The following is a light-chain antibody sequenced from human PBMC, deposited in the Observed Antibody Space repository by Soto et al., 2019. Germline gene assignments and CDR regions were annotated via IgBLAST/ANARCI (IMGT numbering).Light chain of an antibody. CDR1: RSVRYKSNNKNH. J-gene: IGKJ5*01. CDR2: WAS. CDR3: QQRNNWPPIP. V-gene: IGKV4-1*01. Sequence: DLELSHSPDSLPLSLSERATLHRKCRRSVRYKSNNKNHLAWYQQIPGQPPKLLIYWASTRESGVPDRFSGSGSETDFTLTITSLEPEDFAVYYCQQRNNWPPIPFGQVTRLAI.